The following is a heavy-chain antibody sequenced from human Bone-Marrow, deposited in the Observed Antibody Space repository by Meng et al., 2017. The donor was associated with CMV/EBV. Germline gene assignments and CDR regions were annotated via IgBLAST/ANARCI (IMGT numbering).Heavy chain of an antibody. V-gene: IGHV1-18*01. D-gene: IGHD1-26*01. CDR1: GYTFTSYG. CDR3: ARDGGRYGGVYYGMDV. Sequence: ASVKVSCKASGYTFTSYGISWVRQAPGQGLEWMGWISAYNGNTNYAQKLQGRVTMTTDTSTSTAYMELRNLRSDDTAVYYCARDGGRYGGVYYGMDVWGQGTTVTVSS. J-gene: IGHJ6*02. CDR2: ISAYNGNT.